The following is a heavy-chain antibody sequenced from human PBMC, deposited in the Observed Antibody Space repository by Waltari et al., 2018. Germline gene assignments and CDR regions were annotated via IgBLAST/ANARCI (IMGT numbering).Heavy chain of an antibody. CDR1: CGSISSGGYS. CDR2: IYHRWST. V-gene: IGHV4-30-2*01. CDR3: ARVRGRYGSGSYYPAN. Sequence: QLQLQESGSGLVKPSQTLSLTCAVSCGSISSGGYSWSWIRQPPGKGLEWIGYIYHRWSTYYNPSLMSRVTISVDRSKNQFSLKLSSVPAADTAVYYCARVRGRYGSGSYYPANWGQGTLVTVSS. J-gene: IGHJ4*02. D-gene: IGHD3-10*01.